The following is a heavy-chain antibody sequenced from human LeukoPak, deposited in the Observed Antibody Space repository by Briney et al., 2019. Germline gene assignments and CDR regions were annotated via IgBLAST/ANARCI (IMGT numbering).Heavy chain of an antibody. Sequence: SETLSLTCAVYGGSFSGYYWSWLRQPPGKGLEWIGEINHSGSTNYNPSLKSRVTISVDTSKNQFSLKLSSVTAADTAVYYCARKIVGAKGRAFDYWGQGTLVTVSS. CDR3: ARKIVGAKGRAFDY. J-gene: IGHJ4*02. CDR2: INHSGST. D-gene: IGHD1-26*01. V-gene: IGHV4-34*01. CDR1: GGSFSGYY.